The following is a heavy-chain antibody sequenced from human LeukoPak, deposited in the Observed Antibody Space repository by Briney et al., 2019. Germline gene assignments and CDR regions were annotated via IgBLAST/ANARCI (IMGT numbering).Heavy chain of an antibody. CDR2: LPPDELGI. CDR3: VGTIASRGSEY. V-gene: IGHV3-74*01. Sequence: GGSLRLSCVASGFTFSNYWMHWVRQAPGMGLVWVSRLPPDELGIIYADSVKGRFTVSRDNAKNTVYLQMNNLRVDDTAMYYCVGTIASRGSEYWGQGALVTVSS. CDR1: GFTFSNYW. J-gene: IGHJ4*02. D-gene: IGHD6-6*01.